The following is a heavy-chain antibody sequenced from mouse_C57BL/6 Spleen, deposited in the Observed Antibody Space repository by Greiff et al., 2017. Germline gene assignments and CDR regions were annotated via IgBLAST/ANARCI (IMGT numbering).Heavy chain of an antibody. D-gene: IGHD1-1*01. CDR1: GFTFSDYG. V-gene: IGHV5-17*01. Sequence: EVMLVESGGGLVKPGGSLKLSCAASGFTFSDYGMHWVRQAPEKGLEWVAYISSGSSTIYYADTVKGRCTISRDNAKNTLFLQMTSLRSEDTAMYYCARDGSSYDYYAMDYWGQGTSVTVSS. CDR3: ARDGSSYDYYAMDY. J-gene: IGHJ4*01. CDR2: ISSGSSTI.